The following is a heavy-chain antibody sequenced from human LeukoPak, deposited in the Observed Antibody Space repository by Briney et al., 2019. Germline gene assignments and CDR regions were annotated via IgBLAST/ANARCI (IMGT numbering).Heavy chain of an antibody. V-gene: IGHV4-4*07. CDR1: GDSISGYY. Sequence: PSETLSLTCTVSGDSISGYYWSWIRQPAGKGLEWIGRIYSSGSTNYNPSLKSRVTMSVDTSKNQFSLKLSSVTAADTAVYYCARHKYSSSWSFDYWGQVTLVTVSS. CDR2: IYSSGST. CDR3: ARHKYSSSWSFDY. J-gene: IGHJ4*02. D-gene: IGHD6-13*01.